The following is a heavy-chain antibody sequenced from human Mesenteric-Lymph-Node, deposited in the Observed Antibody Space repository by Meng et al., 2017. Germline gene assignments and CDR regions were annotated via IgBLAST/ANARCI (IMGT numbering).Heavy chain of an antibody. CDR2: ISSSGSTI. J-gene: IGHJ4*02. CDR1: GFTFSDYY. CDR3: TRGGYYFNY. Sequence: GESLKISCAASGFTFSDYYMSWIRQAPGKGLEWVSYISSSGSTIYYADSVKGRFTISRDNAKNSLYLQMSSLRDEDTAVYYCTRGGYYFNYWGQGTLVTVSS. V-gene: IGHV3-11*04. D-gene: IGHD3-22*01.